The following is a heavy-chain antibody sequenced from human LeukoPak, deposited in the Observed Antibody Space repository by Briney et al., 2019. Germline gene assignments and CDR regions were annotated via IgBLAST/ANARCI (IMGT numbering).Heavy chain of an antibody. V-gene: IGHV3-21*01. Sequence: GGSLRLSCAASGFTFSSYSMNWVRQAPGKGLEWVSSISSSSSYIYYADSVKGRFTISRDNAKNSLYLQMNSLRAEDTAVYYYARDPWEDIVVVVAATPDYWGQGTLVTVSS. D-gene: IGHD2-15*01. J-gene: IGHJ4*02. CDR2: ISSSSSYI. CDR3: ARDPWEDIVVVVAATPDY. CDR1: GFTFSSYS.